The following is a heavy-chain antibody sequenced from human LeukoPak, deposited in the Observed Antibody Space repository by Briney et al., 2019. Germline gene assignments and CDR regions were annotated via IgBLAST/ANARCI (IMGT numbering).Heavy chain of an antibody. D-gene: IGHD3-22*01. J-gene: IGHJ3*02. CDR3: ARKTYDSTGPTPHPDVFDI. Sequence: PSETLSLTCTVSGGSISSYYSSWIRQPPGQGLEWIGYIYYSRSTNYNPSLTSRVTISVDTSKNQVSLKLSSVTAADTGVYYCARKTYDSTGPTPHPDVFDIWGQGTVVSVSS. CDR2: IYYSRST. CDR1: GGSISSYY. V-gene: IGHV4-59*12.